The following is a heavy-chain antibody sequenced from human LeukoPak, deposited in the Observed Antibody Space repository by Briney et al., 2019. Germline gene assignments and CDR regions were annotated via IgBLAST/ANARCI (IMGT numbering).Heavy chain of an antibody. CDR1: GGSISSGSYY. J-gene: IGHJ3*02. Sequence: KASQTLSLTCTVSGGSISSGSYYWSWIRQPAGKGLEWIGRIYHSGSTYYNPSLKSRVTISVDTSKNQFSLKLSSVTAADTAVYYCARTDCSGGSCYSNDAFDIWGQGTMVTVSS. V-gene: IGHV4-61*02. CDR3: ARTDCSGGSCYSNDAFDI. D-gene: IGHD2-15*01. CDR2: IYHSGST.